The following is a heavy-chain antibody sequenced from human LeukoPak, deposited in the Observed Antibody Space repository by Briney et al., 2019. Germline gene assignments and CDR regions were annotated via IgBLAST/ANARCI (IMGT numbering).Heavy chain of an antibody. CDR2: INPNSGGT. Sequence: AASVKVSCKASGYTFTGYYMHWVRQAPGQGLEWMGWINPNSGGTNYAQKFQGRVTMTRDTSISTAYMELSRLRSDDTAVYYCARAVLGYDYVWGSYRLDYWGQGTLVTVSS. V-gene: IGHV1-2*02. CDR3: ARAVLGYDYVWGSYRLDY. CDR1: GYTFTGYY. D-gene: IGHD3-16*02. J-gene: IGHJ4*02.